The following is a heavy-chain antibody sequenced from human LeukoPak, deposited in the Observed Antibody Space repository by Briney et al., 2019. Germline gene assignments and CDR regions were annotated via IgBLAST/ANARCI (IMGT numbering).Heavy chain of an antibody. J-gene: IGHJ5*02. V-gene: IGHV3-23*01. CDR3: AKASPVTTFSWFDP. CDR2: ISGSGGFT. CDR1: GFTFNIYA. D-gene: IGHD4-17*01. Sequence: TGGSLRLSCAASGFTFNIYAMSWVRQAPGKGLEWVSAISGSGGFTYYADSVKGRFTISRDNSKNTLYLQMNSLRAEDTAVYYCAKASPVTTFSWFDPWGQGTLATVSS.